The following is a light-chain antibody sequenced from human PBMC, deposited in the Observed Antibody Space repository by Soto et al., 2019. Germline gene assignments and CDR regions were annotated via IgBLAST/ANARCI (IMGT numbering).Light chain of an antibody. Sequence: QSALTQPRSVSGSPGQSVTISCTGTSSDVGGYRYVSWYQQHPGKAPKLMIYDVFKRPSGVPDRFSGSKSDNTASLTISGLQADDEADYYCYSYAGSYIYVFGTGTKLTVL. J-gene: IGLJ1*01. CDR3: YSYAGSYIYV. CDR2: DVF. CDR1: SSDVGGYRY. V-gene: IGLV2-11*01.